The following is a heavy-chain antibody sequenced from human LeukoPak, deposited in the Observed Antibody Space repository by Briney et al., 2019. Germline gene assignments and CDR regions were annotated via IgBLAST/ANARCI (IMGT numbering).Heavy chain of an antibody. D-gene: IGHD6-13*01. Sequence: ASVRVSCKASGYTFNGYYMHWVRPAPGQGLEWMGWINPNSGGTNYAQKFQGRVTMTRDTSISTAYMELSRLRSDDTAVYYCARDGQQLVSGPHDYWGQETLATVSS. CDR2: INPNSGGT. CDR1: GYTFNGYY. V-gene: IGHV1-2*02. CDR3: ARDGQQLVSGPHDY. J-gene: IGHJ4*02.